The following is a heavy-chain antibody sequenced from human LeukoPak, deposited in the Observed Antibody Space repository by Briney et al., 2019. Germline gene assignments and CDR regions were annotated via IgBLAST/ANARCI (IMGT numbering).Heavy chain of an antibody. V-gene: IGHV3-23*01. CDR3: AKRWEGGYYEGSGYGYYFDY. Sequence: GGSLRLSCAASGFTFSSYAMSWVRQAPGKGLEWVSAISGSGGSTYYADSVKGRFTISRDNSKNTLYLQMNSLRAEDTAVYYFAKRWEGGYYEGSGYGYYFDYGGQGTLVTVSS. CDR2: ISGSGGST. J-gene: IGHJ4*02. CDR1: GFTFSSYA. D-gene: IGHD3-22*01.